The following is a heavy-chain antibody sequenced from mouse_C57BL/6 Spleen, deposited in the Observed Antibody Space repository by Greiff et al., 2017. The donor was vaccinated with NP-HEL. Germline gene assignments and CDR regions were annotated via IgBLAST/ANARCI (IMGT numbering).Heavy chain of an antibody. CDR3: VRGYDYDEDYYAMDY. V-gene: IGHV10-3*01. D-gene: IGHD2-4*01. CDR2: IRSKSSNYAT. J-gene: IGHJ4*01. CDR1: GFTFNTYA. Sequence: EVQVVESGGGLVQPKGSLKLSCAASGFTFNTYAMHWVRQAPGKGLEWVARIRSKSSNYATYYAESVKDRFTISRDDSQSMLYLQMNNLKTEDTAMYYCVRGYDYDEDYYAMDYWGQGTSVTVSS.